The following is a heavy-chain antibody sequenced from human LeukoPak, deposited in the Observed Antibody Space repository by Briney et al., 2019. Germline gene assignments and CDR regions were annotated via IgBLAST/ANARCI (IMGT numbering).Heavy chain of an antibody. V-gene: IGHV1-69*01. CDR3: ASGVDSGYDFDY. CDR1: GGTLSSYA. J-gene: IGHJ4*02. D-gene: IGHD5-12*01. CDR2: IIPIFGTA. Sequence: ASVKVSCKASGGTLSSYAISWVRQAPGQGLEWMGGIIPIFGTANYAQKFQGRVTITADESTSTAYMELSSLRSEDTAVYYRASGVDSGYDFDYWGQGTLVTVSS.